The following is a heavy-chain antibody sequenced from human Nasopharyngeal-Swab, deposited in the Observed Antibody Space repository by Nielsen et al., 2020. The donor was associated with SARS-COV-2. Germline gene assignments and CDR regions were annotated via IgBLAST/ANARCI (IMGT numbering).Heavy chain of an antibody. CDR1: EFTFSSYS. D-gene: IGHD5-24*01. CDR3: AREPGYNFYYGMDV. CDR2: ISSSSSTI. Sequence: GESLKISCAASEFTFSSYSMNWVRQAPGKGLEWVSYISSSSSTIYYADSVKGRFTISRDNAKNSLYLQMNSLRDEDTAVYYCAREPGYNFYYGMDVWGQGTTVTVSS. V-gene: IGHV3-48*02. J-gene: IGHJ6*02.